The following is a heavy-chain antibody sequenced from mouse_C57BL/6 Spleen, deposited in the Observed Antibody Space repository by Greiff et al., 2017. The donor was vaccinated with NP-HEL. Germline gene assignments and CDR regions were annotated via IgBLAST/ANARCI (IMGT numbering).Heavy chain of an antibody. CDR3: ATYYSNFFYAMDY. V-gene: IGHV5-17*01. Sequence: EVKLVESGGGLVKPGGSLKLSCAASGFTFSDYGMHWVRQAPEKGLEWVAYISSGSSTIYYADTVKGRFTISRDNAKNTLFLQMTSLRSEDTAMYYCATYYSNFFYAMDYWGQGTSVTVSS. D-gene: IGHD2-5*01. CDR2: ISSGSSTI. CDR1: GFTFSDYG. J-gene: IGHJ4*01.